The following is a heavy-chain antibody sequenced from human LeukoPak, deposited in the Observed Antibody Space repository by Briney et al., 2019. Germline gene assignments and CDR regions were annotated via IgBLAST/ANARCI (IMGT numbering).Heavy chain of an antibody. CDR2: INERGTDS. V-gene: IGHV3-74*03. D-gene: IGHD3-22*01. CDR3: ARWEYNYYDSSAYYYYFDC. J-gene: IGHJ4*02. Sequence: GGSLRLSCTASGFTFSGHWIHWVRQAPGMGLVWVSRINERGTDSMYAESVKGRFTISRDNAKNSLYLQMNSLSAEDTALYYCARWEYNYYDSSAYYYYFDCWGQGTLVTVSS. CDR1: GFTFSGHW.